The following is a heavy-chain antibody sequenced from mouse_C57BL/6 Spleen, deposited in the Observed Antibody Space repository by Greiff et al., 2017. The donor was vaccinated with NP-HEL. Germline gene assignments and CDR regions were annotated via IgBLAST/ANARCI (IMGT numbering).Heavy chain of an antibody. CDR2: ISSGSSTI. V-gene: IGHV5-17*01. CDR3: ARASYYSGSSYFAY. CDR1: GFTFSDYG. J-gene: IGHJ3*01. Sequence: EVKLVESGGGLVKPGGSLKLSCAASGFTFSDYGMHWVRQAPEKGLEWVAYISSGSSTIYYADTVKGRFTISRDNAKNTLFLQMTSLRSEDTAMYYCARASYYSGSSYFAYWGQGTLVTVSA. D-gene: IGHD1-1*01.